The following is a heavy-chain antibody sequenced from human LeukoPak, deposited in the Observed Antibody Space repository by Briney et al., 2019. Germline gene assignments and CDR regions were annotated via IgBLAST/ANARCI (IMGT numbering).Heavy chain of an antibody. D-gene: IGHD2-8*01. CDR2: FSSSGSTI. CDR1: EFTFSIYE. CDR3: ARVSWGTNWANRYFDY. Sequence: GGSLRLSFEAPEFTFSIYELNGSGQPPGRGRGGVYYFSSSGSTIYYADSVKGRFTISRDNDKNSLYLQMNSLRAEDTAVYYCARVSWGTNWANRYFDYWGQGTLVTVSS. V-gene: IGHV3-48*03. J-gene: IGHJ4*02.